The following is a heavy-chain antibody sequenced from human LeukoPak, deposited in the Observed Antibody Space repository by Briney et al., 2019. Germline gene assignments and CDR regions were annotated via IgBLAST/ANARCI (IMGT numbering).Heavy chain of an antibody. D-gene: IGHD3-10*01. CDR3: ARRRYYGSGSLPLSWFDP. V-gene: IGHV4-39*07. J-gene: IGHJ5*02. CDR1: GGSISSGSYY. CDR2: INHSGST. Sequence: SETLSLTCTVSGGSISSGSYYWSWIRQPPGKGLEWIGEINHSGSTNYNPSLKSRVTISVDTSKNQFSLKLSSVTAADTAVYYCARRRYYGSGSLPLSWFDPWGQGTLVTVSS.